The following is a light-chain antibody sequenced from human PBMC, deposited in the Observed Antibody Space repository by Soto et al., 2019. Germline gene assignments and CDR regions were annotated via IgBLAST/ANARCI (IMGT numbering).Light chain of an antibody. CDR2: KAS. CDR3: QQYETFPLT. CDR1: QSISDW. V-gene: IGKV1-5*03. J-gene: IGKJ4*01. Sequence: DIQMTQSPSTLSASVGDRVTIGCRASQSISDWLAWYQQKPGKAPKLLIYKASILESGVPSRFSGSGSATEFTLTISSLQPEDVASYYCQQYETFPLTFGGGTKVEI.